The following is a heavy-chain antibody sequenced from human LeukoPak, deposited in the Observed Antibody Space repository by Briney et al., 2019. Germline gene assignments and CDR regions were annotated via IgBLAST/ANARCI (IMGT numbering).Heavy chain of an antibody. CDR1: GGSISSYY. J-gene: IGHJ5*02. CDR2: IYYSGST. D-gene: IGHD5-12*01. V-gene: IGHV4-59*08. CDR3: ARATPNWFDP. Sequence: SEPLSLTFTVSGGSISSYYWSWIRQPPGKGLEWIGYIYYSGSTNYNPSLKSRVTISVDTSKNQSSLKLSSVTAADTAVYYCARATPNWFDPWGQGTLVTVSS.